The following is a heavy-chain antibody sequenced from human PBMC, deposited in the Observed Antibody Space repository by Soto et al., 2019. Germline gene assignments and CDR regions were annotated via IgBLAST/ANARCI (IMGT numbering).Heavy chain of an antibody. J-gene: IGHJ6*02. Sequence: ASVKVSCKASGYTFTGYYMHWVRQAPGQGLEWMGWINPNSGGTNYAQKFQGWVTMTRDTSISTAYMELSRLRSDDTAVYYWARDGMTTVTTIDYYYGMDVWGQGTTVTVSS. CDR1: GYTFTGYY. D-gene: IGHD4-17*01. CDR3: ARDGMTTVTTIDYYYGMDV. V-gene: IGHV1-2*04. CDR2: INPNSGGT.